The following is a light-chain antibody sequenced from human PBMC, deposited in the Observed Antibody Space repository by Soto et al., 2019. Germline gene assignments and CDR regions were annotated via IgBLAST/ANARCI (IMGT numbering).Light chain of an antibody. CDR1: QSVRSN. J-gene: IGKJ1*01. CDR2: GAS. CDR3: QQYYNWPGT. Sequence: EIVMTQSPATLSVSPGEGVTLSCRAGQSVRSNLAWYQQKPGQAPRLLIYGASTRASGIPARFSGSGSGTEFTLSISSLQSEDFAVYYCQQYYNWPGTFGQGTKVEI. V-gene: IGKV3-15*01.